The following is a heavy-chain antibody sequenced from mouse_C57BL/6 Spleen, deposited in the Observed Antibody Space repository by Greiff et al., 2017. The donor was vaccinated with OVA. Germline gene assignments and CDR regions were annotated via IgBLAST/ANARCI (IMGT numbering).Heavy chain of an antibody. V-gene: IGHV5-4*01. D-gene: IGHD2-2*01. CDR2: ISDGGSYT. Sequence: EVKLMESGGGLVKPGGSLKLSCAASGFTFSSYAMSWVRQTPEKRLEWVATISDGGSYTYYPDNVKGRFTISRDKAKNNLYLQMSHLKSEDTAMYYCARDGSKYYYAMDYWGQGTSVTVSS. CDR3: ARDGSKYYYAMDY. CDR1: GFTFSSYA. J-gene: IGHJ4*01.